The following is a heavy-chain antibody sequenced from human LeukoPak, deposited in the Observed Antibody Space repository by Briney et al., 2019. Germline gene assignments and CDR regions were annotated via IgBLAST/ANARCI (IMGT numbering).Heavy chain of an antibody. V-gene: IGHV1-2*02. D-gene: IGHD3-22*01. CDR1: GYTFTGYY. J-gene: IGHJ1*01. CDR3: ARDGVGYYDSSGCYYFQH. CDR2: INPNSGGT. Sequence: GASVKVSCKASGYTFTGYYMHWVRQAPGQGLEWMGWINPNSGGTNYAQKFQGRVTMTRDTSISTAYMELSRLRSDDTAVYYCARDGVGYYDSSGCYYFQHWGQGTLVTVSS.